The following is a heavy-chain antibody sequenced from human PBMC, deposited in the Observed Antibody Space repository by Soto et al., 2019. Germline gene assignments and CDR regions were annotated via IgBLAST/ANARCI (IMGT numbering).Heavy chain of an antibody. Sequence: EVQLVESGGGLVQPGGSLRLSCAASGFTLSSYWMNWVRRAPGKGLEWVANINQDGSEKYYVDSVKGRFTISRDNAKNSLYLQMNSLRAEDTAVYYCARAVASGSSYWGQGTLVTVSS. CDR2: INQDGSEK. J-gene: IGHJ4*02. CDR3: ARAVASGSSY. D-gene: IGHD6-13*01. V-gene: IGHV3-7*01. CDR1: GFTLSSYW.